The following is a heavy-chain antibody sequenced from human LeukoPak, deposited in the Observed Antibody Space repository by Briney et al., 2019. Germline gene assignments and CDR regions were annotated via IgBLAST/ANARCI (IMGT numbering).Heavy chain of an antibody. CDR1: GYTFTSYY. J-gene: IGHJ4*02. CDR2: INPSGGST. V-gene: IGHV1-46*01. D-gene: IGHD1-20*01. Sequence: ASVKVSCKASGYTFTSYYMHWVRQAPGQGLEWMGIINPSGGSTSYAQKFQGRVTMTRDTSTSTAYMELSSLRSEDTAVYYCARDTSVTGTPGYFDYWGQGTLVTVSS. CDR3: ARDTSVTGTPGYFDY.